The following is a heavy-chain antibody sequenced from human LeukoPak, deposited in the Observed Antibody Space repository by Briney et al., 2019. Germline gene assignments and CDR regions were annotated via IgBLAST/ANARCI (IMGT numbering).Heavy chain of an antibody. V-gene: IGHV3-48*04. CDR3: ARMNYVSSGWGAPFDY. J-gene: IGHJ4*02. CDR2: IRSGGTNT. CDR1: GFTFSSFS. Sequence: GGSLRLSCAASGFTFSSFSMNWVRQAPGKGLEWVSYIRSGGTNTDYTGSVKGRFTISRDNAKDSLYLQMNSLRAEDTAVYYCARMNYVSSGWGAPFDYWGQGTLVTVSS. D-gene: IGHD1-7*01.